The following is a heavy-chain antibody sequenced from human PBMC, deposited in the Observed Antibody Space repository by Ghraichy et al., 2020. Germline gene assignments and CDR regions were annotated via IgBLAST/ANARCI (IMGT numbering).Heavy chain of an antibody. CDR1: GYTFSNYV. CDR2: ISPYNGHT. Sequence: ASVKVSCKASGYTFSNYVIIWVRQAPGQGLEWMGWISPYNGHTNYAQRLQGRVTMTTVTSTTTVHMELRSLRSDDTAVYYCARAFGPDIVVEPPAMIPFDYWGQGTLVTVSS. CDR3: ARAFGPDIVVEPPAMIPFDY. V-gene: IGHV1-18*01. J-gene: IGHJ4*02. D-gene: IGHD2-2*01.